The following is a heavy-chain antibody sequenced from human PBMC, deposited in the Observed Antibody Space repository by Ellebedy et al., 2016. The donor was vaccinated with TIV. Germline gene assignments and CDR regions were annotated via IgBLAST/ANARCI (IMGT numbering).Heavy chain of an antibody. CDR2: IYSGGTT. Sequence: GESLKISCAASGFTVSSYYMSWVRQAPGKGLECVSVIYSGGTTYYADPVKGRFTISRDNSKNTLYLQMNSLRAEDTAVYYCAREVVIYDILTGYYSRYFQHWGQGTLVTVSS. CDR1: GFTVSSYY. D-gene: IGHD3-9*01. J-gene: IGHJ1*01. CDR3: AREVVIYDILTGYYSRYFQH. V-gene: IGHV3-66*01.